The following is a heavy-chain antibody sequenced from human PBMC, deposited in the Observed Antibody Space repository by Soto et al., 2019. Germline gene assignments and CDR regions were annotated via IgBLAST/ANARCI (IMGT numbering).Heavy chain of an antibody. D-gene: IGHD2-2*01. Sequence: GGSLRLSCAASGFTFSSYSMNWVRQAPGKGLEWVSYIRSSSSTIYYADSVKGRFTISRDNAKNSLYLQMNSLRAEDTAVYYCAILGGDIVVVPAAYPTNRGDAFDIWGQGTMVTVSS. CDR3: AILGGDIVVVPAAYPTNRGDAFDI. CDR2: IRSSSSTI. V-gene: IGHV3-48*04. CDR1: GFTFSSYS. J-gene: IGHJ3*02.